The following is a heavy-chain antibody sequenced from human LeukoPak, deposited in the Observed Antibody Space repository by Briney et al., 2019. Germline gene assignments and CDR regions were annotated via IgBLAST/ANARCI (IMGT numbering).Heavy chain of an antibody. V-gene: IGHV4-61*02. Sequence: PSETLSLTCTVSGGSISSGSYYWSWIRQPAGKGLEWIGRIYTSGSTNYNPSLKSRVTISVDTSKNQFSLKLSSVTAADTAVYYCARHLGVTTPGPAGYWGQGTLVTVSS. J-gene: IGHJ4*02. CDR3: ARHLGVTTPGPAGY. CDR1: GGSISSGSYY. D-gene: IGHD4-17*01. CDR2: IYTSGST.